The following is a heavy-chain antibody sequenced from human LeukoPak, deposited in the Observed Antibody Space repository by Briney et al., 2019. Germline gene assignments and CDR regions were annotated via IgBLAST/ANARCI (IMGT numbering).Heavy chain of an antibody. J-gene: IGHJ6*02. V-gene: IGHV1-2*02. CDR1: GYTFTVYY. CDR3: ARDQGGYCSGGSCYDGMDV. CDR2: INPNSGGT. D-gene: IGHD2-15*01. Sequence: ASVTVSCKASGYTFTVYYMHWVRQAPGQGLEWMGWINPNSGGTNYAQKFQGRVTMTRDTSISTAYMELSRLRSDDTAVYYCARDQGGYCSGGSCYDGMDVWGQGTTVTVSS.